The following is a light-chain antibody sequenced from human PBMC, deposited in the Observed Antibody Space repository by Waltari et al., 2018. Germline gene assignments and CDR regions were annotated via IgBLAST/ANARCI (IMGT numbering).Light chain of an antibody. V-gene: IGLV1-40*01. CDR2: ANN. Sequence: QSLLTQPPSVSGAPAQRVTISCTGSSSNIGSYHHVHWSQPLPGTAPKVLIYANNNRPSGVPARFSGSKSGASASLAITGLQAEDEADYYCQSFDSSLDGYVFGTGTKVTVL. J-gene: IGLJ1*01. CDR1: SSNIGSYHH. CDR3: QSFDSSLDGYV.